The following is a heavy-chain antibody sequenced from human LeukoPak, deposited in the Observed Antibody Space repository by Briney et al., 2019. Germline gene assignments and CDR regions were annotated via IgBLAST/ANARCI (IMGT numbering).Heavy chain of an antibody. D-gene: IGHD6-19*01. CDR1: GFPISTNG. Sequence: GGSLRLSCAASGFPISTNGMSWVRQAPGKGLEWVSGIVGGDGGTYYADSVKGRFIISRDNSKDTLYVQMNSLRAEDTAVYYCARGAVYYMDIWGKGTTVTISS. J-gene: IGHJ6*03. V-gene: IGHV3-23*01. CDR2: IVGGDGGT. CDR3: ARGAVYYMDI.